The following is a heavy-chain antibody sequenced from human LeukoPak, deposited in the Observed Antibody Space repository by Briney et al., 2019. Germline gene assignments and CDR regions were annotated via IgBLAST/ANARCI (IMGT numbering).Heavy chain of an antibody. D-gene: IGHD2-15*01. CDR1: GFTFSTYA. J-gene: IGHJ4*02. CDR2: ISGGGDNT. CDR3: AKGLTASCYSAFEY. Sequence: GGSLRLSCGASGFTFSTYAMNWVRQAPGKGLEWVSSISGGGDNTHYADSVKGRFTISRDNSKNTLYLQMNSQRADDTAVYHCAKGLTASCYSAFEYWGQGNLVTVS. V-gene: IGHV3-23*01.